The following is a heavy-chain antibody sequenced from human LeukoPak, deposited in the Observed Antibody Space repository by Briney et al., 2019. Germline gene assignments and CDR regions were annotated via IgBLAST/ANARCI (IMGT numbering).Heavy chain of an antibody. D-gene: IGHD6-6*01. J-gene: IGHJ3*02. CDR3: ARAGIAARPYVAGAFDI. V-gene: IGHV4-61*05. CDR2: IYYSGST. CDR1: GGSISSSSYY. Sequence: SETLSLTCTVSGGSISSSSYYWGWIRQPPGKGLEWIGYIYYSGSTNYNPSLKSRVTISVDTSKNQFSLKLSSVTAADTAVYYCARAGIAARPYVAGAFDIWGQGTMVTVSS.